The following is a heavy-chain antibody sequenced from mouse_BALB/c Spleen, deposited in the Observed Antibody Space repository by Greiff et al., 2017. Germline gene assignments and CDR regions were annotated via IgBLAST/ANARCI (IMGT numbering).Heavy chain of an antibody. CDR1: GYTFTSYW. CDR2: IYPGSGSS. Sequence: LQQPGSELVRPGASVKLSCKASGYTFTSYWMHWVKQRPGQGLEWIGNIYPGSGSSSYDEKFKSKAALTVDTSSSTAYMQGSSLTSEDAAVYYCTRVGAWGFDYWGQGTSVTVSS. D-gene: IGHD3-1*01. V-gene: IGHV1S22*01. J-gene: IGHJ4*01. CDR3: TRVGAWGFDY.